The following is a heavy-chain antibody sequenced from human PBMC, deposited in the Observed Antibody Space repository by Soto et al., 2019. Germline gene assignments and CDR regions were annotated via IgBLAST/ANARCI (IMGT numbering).Heavy chain of an antibody. CDR1: GGSISSGGYS. CDR2: IYHSGST. CDR3: ARGGYCTNGVCYSGYYYGMDV. Sequence: SETLSLTCAVSGGSISSGGYSWSWIRQPPGKGLEWIGYIYHSGSTYYNPSLKSRVTISVDRSKNQFSLKLSSVTAADTAVYYCARGGYCTNGVCYSGYYYGMDVWGQGTTVTVSS. D-gene: IGHD2-8*01. J-gene: IGHJ6*02. V-gene: IGHV4-30-2*01.